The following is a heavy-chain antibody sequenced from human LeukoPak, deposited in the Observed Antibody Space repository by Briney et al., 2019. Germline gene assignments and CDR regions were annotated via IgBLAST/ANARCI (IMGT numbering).Heavy chain of an antibody. J-gene: IGHJ4*02. CDR3: AKTRWAVADPFDY. D-gene: IGHD6-19*01. CDR1: GFTFSSYS. V-gene: IGHV3-21*04. CDR2: ISSSSSYI. Sequence: GGSLRLSCAASGFTFSSYSMNWVRQAPGKGLAWVSSISSSSSYIYYADSVKGRFTISRDNAKNSLYLQMNSLRAEDTAVYYCAKTRWAVADPFDYWGQGTLVTVSS.